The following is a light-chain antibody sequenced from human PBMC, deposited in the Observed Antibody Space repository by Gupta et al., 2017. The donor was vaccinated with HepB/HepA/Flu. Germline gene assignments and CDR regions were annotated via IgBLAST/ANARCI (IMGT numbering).Light chain of an antibody. CDR2: SNE. Sequence: QSVLTPPPSASGPPGQRVTISCSGSSSNIGSNTVNWYQQLPGTAPKLLIYSNEKRPSGVPDRFSGSESGTSASLAISGLQSEDEADYYCATWDASLNGVVFGGGTKLTVL. J-gene: IGLJ2*01. V-gene: IGLV1-44*01. CDR3: ATWDASLNGVV. CDR1: SSNIGSNT.